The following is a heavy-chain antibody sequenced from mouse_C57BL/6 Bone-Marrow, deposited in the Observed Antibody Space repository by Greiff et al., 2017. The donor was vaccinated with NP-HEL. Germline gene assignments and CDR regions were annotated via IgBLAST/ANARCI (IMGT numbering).Heavy chain of an antibody. CDR2: ISYDGSN. J-gene: IGHJ2*01. CDR3: AREPDDYCDY. V-gene: IGHV3-6*01. Sequence: ESGPGLVKPSQSLSLTCSVTGYSITSGYYWNWIRQFPGNKLEWMGYISYDGSNNYNPSLKNRISITRDISKSQFFLKLNSVTTEDTATYYCAREPDDYCDYWGQGTTLTVSS. CDR1: GYSITSGYY.